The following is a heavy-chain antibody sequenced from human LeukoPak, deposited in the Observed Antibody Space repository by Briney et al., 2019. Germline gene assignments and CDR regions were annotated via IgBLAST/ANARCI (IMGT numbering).Heavy chain of an antibody. CDR2: IKEDGSEK. V-gene: IGHV3-7*01. J-gene: IGHJ4*02. CDR3: AKGKDSYGSLPFDY. D-gene: IGHD5-18*01. Sequence: PGGSLRLSCAASGFTFSSYWMSWVRQAPGKGLEWVANIKEDGSEKYYVDSVKGRFTISRDNAKNSLYLQMNSLRAEDTAVYYCAKGKDSYGSLPFDYWGQGTLVTVSS. CDR1: GFTFSSYW.